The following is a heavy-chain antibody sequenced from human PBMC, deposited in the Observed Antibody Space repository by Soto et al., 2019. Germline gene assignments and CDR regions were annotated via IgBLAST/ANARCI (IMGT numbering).Heavy chain of an antibody. J-gene: IGHJ4*02. V-gene: IGHV3-23*01. CDR1: GFTFSSYA. CDR3: ARVRFGELV. Sequence: EVQLLESGGGLVQPGGSLRLSCAASGFTFSSYAMSWVRQAPGKGLGWVSNIGVGGGDRYYPESVKGRFTISRDNSRDTLYLEMNSLRDEDTAVYYCARVRFGELVWGQGTLVTVSS. D-gene: IGHD3-10*01. CDR2: IGVGGGDR.